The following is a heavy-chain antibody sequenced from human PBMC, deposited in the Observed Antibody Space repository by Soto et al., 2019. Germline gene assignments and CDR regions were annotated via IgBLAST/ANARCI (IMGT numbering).Heavy chain of an antibody. CDR3: ARGTDSSGWYRYYYYGMDV. J-gene: IGHJ6*02. V-gene: IGHV5-10-1*01. CDR1: GYSFTSYW. D-gene: IGHD6-19*01. Sequence: GESLKISCKGSGYSFTSYWISWVRQMPGKGLEWMGRIDPSDSYTNYSPSFQGHVTISADKSISTAYLQWSNLKASDTAVYYCARGTDSSGWYRYYYYGMDVWGQGTTVTVSS. CDR2: IDPSDSYT.